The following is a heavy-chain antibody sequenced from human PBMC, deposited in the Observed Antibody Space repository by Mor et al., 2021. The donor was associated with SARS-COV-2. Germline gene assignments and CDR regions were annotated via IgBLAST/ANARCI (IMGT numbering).Heavy chain of an antibody. D-gene: IGHD5-12*01. J-gene: IGHJ4*02. CDR3: ARDRVDSGYDFAGY. V-gene: IGHV1-69*01. CDR2: IIPIFGTA. Sequence: GIIPIFGTANYAQKFQGRVTITADESTSTAYMELSSLRSEDTAVYYCARDRVDSGYDFAGYWGQGTLVTVSS.